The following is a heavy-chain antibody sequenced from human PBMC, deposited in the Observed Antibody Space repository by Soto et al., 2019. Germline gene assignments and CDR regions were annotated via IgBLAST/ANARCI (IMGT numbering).Heavy chain of an antibody. CDR1: GFTFSSYA. V-gene: IGHV3-23*01. J-gene: IGHJ4*02. CDR2: ISGSGGNP. CDR3: AREGAHSNSSSLYYSDY. Sequence: EVQLLESGGGLVQPGGSLRLSCAASGFTFSSYAMSWVRQAPGKGPGWVSAISGSGGNPNYADSVKGRFTMSRNNSKNTRKLQMNRLRAEDMAVYYCAREGAHSNSSSLYYSDYWGQGALVTVSS. D-gene: IGHD6-6*01.